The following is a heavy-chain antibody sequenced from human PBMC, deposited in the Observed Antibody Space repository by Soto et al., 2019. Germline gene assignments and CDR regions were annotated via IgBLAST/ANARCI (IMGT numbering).Heavy chain of an antibody. V-gene: IGHV1-69*13. J-gene: IGHJ6*02. CDR1: GGTFSSYA. CDR3: ARDTPYGGNSDYYYGMDV. Sequence: SVKVSCKASGGTFSSYAISWVRQAPGQGLEWMGGIIPIFGTANYAQKFQGRVTVTADESTSTAYMELSSLRSEDTAVYYCARDTPYGGNSDYYYGMDVWGQGTTVTVSS. CDR2: IIPIFGTA. D-gene: IGHD4-17*01.